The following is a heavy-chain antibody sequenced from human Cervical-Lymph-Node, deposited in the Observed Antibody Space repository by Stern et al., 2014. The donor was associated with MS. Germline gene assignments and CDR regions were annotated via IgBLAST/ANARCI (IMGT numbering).Heavy chain of an antibody. CDR3: ARVTEQQVDRADYYGMDV. CDR1: GGSISSDNW. CDR2: IFHSGIT. V-gene: IGHV4-4*02. Sequence: VQLEESGPGLVKPSGTLSLTCAVSGGSISSDNWWSWVRQPPGKGLEWIGEIFHSGITNYDPSLKSRVTISVDKSKNQFSLKLTSVTAADTAVYYCARVTEQQVDRADYYGMDVWGQGTTVTVSS. J-gene: IGHJ6*02. D-gene: IGHD6-13*01.